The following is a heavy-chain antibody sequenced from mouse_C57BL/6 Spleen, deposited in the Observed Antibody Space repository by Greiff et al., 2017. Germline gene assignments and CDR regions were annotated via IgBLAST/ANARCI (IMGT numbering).Heavy chain of an antibody. J-gene: IGHJ3*01. CDR1: GYTFTDYY. Sequence: LVESGAELVRPGASVKLSCKASGYTFTDYYINWVKQRPGQGLEWIARIYPGSGNTYYNEKFKGKATLTAEKSSSTAYMQLSSLTSEDSAVYFCASYGYEFAYWGQGTLVTVSA. CDR2: IYPGSGNT. D-gene: IGHD2-2*01. CDR3: ASYGYEFAY. V-gene: IGHV1-76*01.